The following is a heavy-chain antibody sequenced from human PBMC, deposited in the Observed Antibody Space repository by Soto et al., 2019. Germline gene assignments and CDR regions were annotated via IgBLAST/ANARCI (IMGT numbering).Heavy chain of an antibody. Sequence: EVQLLESGGGLVLPGGSLRLSCAASGFTFSSYAMSWVRQAPGKGLEWVSAISGSGGSTYYADSVKGRFTISRDNSKNTQYLQMNSLRAEDTAVYYCAKDTRIGIVVVTALDYWGQGTLVTVSS. D-gene: IGHD2-21*02. CDR1: GFTFSSYA. V-gene: IGHV3-23*01. J-gene: IGHJ4*02. CDR2: ISGSGGST. CDR3: AKDTRIGIVVVTALDY.